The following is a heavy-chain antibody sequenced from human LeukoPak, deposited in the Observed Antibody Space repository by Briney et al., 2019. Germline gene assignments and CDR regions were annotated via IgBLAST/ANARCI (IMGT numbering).Heavy chain of an antibody. CDR2: ISSSSYM. CDR1: GFTFSSYS. J-gene: IGHJ6*04. CDR3: AELGITMIGGV. V-gene: IGHV3-21*01. Sequence: GGSLRLSCAASGFTFSSYSMNWVRQAPGKGLEWVTSISSSSYMYYADSVKGRFTISRDNAKNSLYLQMNSLRAEDTAVYYCAELGITMIGGVWGKGTTVTISS. D-gene: IGHD3-10*02.